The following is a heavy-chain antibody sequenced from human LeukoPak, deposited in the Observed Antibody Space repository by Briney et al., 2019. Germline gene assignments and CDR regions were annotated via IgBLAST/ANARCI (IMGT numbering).Heavy chain of an antibody. J-gene: IGHJ4*02. CDR3: ARDARSGILGVVTPYYFDY. Sequence: ASVKVSCKASGYTFTSYYMHWVRQAPGQGLEWMGIINPSGGSTSYAQKLQGRVTMTRDTSTSTVYMELSSLRSEDTAVYYCARDARSGILGVVTPYYFDYWGQGTLVTVSS. CDR2: INPSGGST. CDR1: GYTFTSYY. V-gene: IGHV1-46*01. D-gene: IGHD3-3*01.